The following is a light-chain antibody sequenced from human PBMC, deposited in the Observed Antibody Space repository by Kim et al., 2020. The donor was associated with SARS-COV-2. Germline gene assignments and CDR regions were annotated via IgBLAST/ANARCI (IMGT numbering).Light chain of an antibody. CDR1: SSSIGTNT. V-gene: IGLV1-44*01. CDR2: GNN. CDR3: ATWDETLSQGV. J-gene: IGLJ3*02. Sequence: ELTQPPSASGTPGQRVTISCSASSSSIGTNTINWYQQLPGTAPKLLIYGNNQRPSGVPDRFSGSKSGASASLAISGLQSDDEADYYCATWDETLSQGVFGGGTQLTVL.